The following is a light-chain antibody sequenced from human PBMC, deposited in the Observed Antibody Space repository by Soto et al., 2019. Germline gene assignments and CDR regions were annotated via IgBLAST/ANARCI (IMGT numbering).Light chain of an antibody. CDR1: QSISSY. CDR2: AAS. J-gene: IGKJ2*01. Sequence: DIQMTQSPSSLSASVGGRVTITCRASQSISSYLNWYQQKPGKAPKLLIYAASSLQSGVPSRFSGSGSGTDFTLTISSLQPEDFATYYCQQSYSTPYTFGQGTKV. CDR3: QQSYSTPYT. V-gene: IGKV1-39*01.